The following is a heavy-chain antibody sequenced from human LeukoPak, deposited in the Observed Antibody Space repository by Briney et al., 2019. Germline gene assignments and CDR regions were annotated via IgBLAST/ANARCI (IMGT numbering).Heavy chain of an antibody. J-gene: IGHJ4*02. CDR1: GFTFSSYG. Sequence: GGSLRLSCAASGFTFSSYGMSWVRQAPGKGLEWVSVISDSGDSTYYADSVKGRFTISRDNSKNTLYLQMNSLRAEDTAVYYCAKAPRRYGDYPLGYFDYRGQGTLVTVSS. V-gene: IGHV3-23*01. CDR2: ISDSGDST. CDR3: AKAPRRYGDYPLGYFDY. D-gene: IGHD4-17*01.